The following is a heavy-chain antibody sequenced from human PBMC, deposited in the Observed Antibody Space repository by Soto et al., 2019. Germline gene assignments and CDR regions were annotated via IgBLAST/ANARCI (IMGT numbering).Heavy chain of an antibody. Sequence: QVQLQESGPGLVKPSGTLSLTCAFSGGAISSSNWWSWVRHPPGKGLQWIGEIYHRGSTNYIPSLKSRVTRSVEQSRNQCSLKLSSVTAADTAVYYCARRWGEGRVDYWGQGTLVTVSS. D-gene: IGHD3-10*01. CDR3: ARRWGEGRVDY. CDR2: IYHRGST. V-gene: IGHV4-4*02. CDR1: GGAISSSNW. J-gene: IGHJ4*02.